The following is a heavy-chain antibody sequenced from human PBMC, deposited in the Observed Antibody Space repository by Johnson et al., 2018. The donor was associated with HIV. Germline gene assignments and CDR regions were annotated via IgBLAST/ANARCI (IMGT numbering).Heavy chain of an antibody. J-gene: IGHJ3*02. CDR3: ARGDHDFWSGPLI. CDR1: GFTFSSYA. CDR2: ISYDESNK. D-gene: IGHD3-3*01. V-gene: IGHV3-30-3*01. Sequence: QVQLVESGGGVVQPGRSLRLSCAASGFTFSSYAMHWVRQAPGKGLEWVAAISYDESNKHYADSVKGRFTISREHSKSTLNLQMNNLRAEDTAVYYCARGDHDFWSGPLIWGQGTMVIVSS.